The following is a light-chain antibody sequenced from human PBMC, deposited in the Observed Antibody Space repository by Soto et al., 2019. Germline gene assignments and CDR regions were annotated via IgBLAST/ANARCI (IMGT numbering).Light chain of an antibody. CDR1: SSNIGSNT. CDR3: AAWDDSLNGQGV. J-gene: IGLJ1*01. Sequence: QSVLTQPPSASGTPGQRVTISCSGSSSNIGSNTVNWYQQLPGTAPKLLIYSNNQRPSGVPDRLSGSKSGTSASLAISGLQSEDEADYYCAAWDDSLNGQGVFGTGTKVTVL. V-gene: IGLV1-44*01. CDR2: SNN.